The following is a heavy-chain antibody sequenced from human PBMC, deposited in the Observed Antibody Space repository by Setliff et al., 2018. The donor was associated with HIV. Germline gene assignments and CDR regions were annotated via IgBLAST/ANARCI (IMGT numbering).Heavy chain of an antibody. Sequence: LSLTCNVSGVSMSSHYWSWIRQAPGQPPNKGLEWIGNIYYSGTTSYNPSLESRVTISIDTSKSQFSLKLTSVTTADTAMYYCAGRGGYNDWYFDYWGQGALVTVSS. CDR2: IYYSGTT. D-gene: IGHD5-12*01. J-gene: IGHJ4*02. CDR3: AGRGGYNDWYFDY. V-gene: IGHV4-59*11. CDR1: GVSMSSHY.